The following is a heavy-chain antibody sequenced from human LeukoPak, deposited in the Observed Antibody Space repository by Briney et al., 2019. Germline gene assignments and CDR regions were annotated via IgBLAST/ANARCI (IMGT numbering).Heavy chain of an antibody. CDR2: IYYSGST. Sequence: SETLSLTCTVSGGSISSSSYYWGWIRQPPGTGLEWIGSIYYSGSTYYNPSLKSRVTISVDTSKNQFSLKLSSVTAADTAVYYCARDGSGEDFDYWGQGTLVTVSS. D-gene: IGHD2-15*01. CDR1: GGSISSSSYY. CDR3: ARDGSGEDFDY. V-gene: IGHV4-39*07. J-gene: IGHJ4*02.